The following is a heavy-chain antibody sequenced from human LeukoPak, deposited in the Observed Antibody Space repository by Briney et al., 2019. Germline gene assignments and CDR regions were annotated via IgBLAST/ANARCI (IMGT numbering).Heavy chain of an antibody. Sequence: SETLSLTCSVSGGSISSDYWSWIRQPPGKGLEWIGYIYYSGSTNYNPSLKSRVTISVDTSKNQFSLKLSSVTAADTAVYYCARALEWFGDVYYYGMDVWGQGTTVTVSS. D-gene: IGHD3-10*01. CDR1: GGSISSDY. CDR3: ARALEWFGDVYYYGMDV. J-gene: IGHJ6*02. V-gene: IGHV4-59*01. CDR2: IYYSGST.